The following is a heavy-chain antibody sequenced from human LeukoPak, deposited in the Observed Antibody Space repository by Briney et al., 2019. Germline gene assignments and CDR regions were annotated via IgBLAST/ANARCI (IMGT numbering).Heavy chain of an antibody. Sequence: SQTLSLTCTVSGGSISSGGYYWSWIRQHPGKGLEWIGYIYYSGSTYYNPSLKSRVTISVDTSNNQFSLKLSSVTDADTAVYYCAREHDYSGNPAFDYWGQGTLVTVSS. CDR1: GGSISSGGYY. V-gene: IGHV4-31*03. J-gene: IGHJ4*02. CDR2: IYYSGST. D-gene: IGHD4-23*01. CDR3: AREHDYSGNPAFDY.